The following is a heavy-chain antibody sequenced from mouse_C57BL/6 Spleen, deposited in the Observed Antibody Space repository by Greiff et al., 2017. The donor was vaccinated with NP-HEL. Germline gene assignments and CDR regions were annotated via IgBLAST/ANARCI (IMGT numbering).Heavy chain of an antibody. Sequence: QVQLQQPGAELVKPGASVKLSCKASGYTFTSYWMQWVKQRPGQGLEWIGEIDPSDSYTNYNQKFKGKATLTVDTSSSTAYMQLSSLTSEDSAVYYCARSGGYDWYFDVWGKGTTVTVSS. J-gene: IGHJ1*03. CDR1: GYTFTSYW. CDR3: ARSGGYDWYFDV. V-gene: IGHV1-50*01. D-gene: IGHD2-2*01. CDR2: IDPSDSYT.